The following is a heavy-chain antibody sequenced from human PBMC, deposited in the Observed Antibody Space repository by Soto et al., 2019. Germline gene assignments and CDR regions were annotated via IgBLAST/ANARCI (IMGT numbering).Heavy chain of an antibody. CDR2: ISSSGTGI. CDR3: ARALSDAFDI. J-gene: IGHJ3*02. CDR1: GFKFSDYY. Sequence: PGGSLRLSCAASGFKFSDYYMIWIRQAPGKGLDRVSYISSSGTGIYYGDSVKGRFTISRDNAKNSLYLQMNSLRAEDTAVHYCARALSDAFDIWGQGTMVTVSS. V-gene: IGHV3-11*01.